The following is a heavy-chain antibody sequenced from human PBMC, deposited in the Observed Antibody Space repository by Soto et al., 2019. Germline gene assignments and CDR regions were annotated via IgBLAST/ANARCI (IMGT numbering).Heavy chain of an antibody. CDR1: GFTFDDYA. CDR3: AKDRIQLWNDYYGMDV. D-gene: IGHD5-18*01. J-gene: IGHJ6*02. V-gene: IGHV3-9*01. Sequence: EVQLVESGGGLVQPGRSLRLSCAASGFTFDDYAMHWVRQAPGKGLEWVSGISWNSGSIGYADSVKGRFTISRDNAKNSLYLQMNSLRAEDTALYYCAKDRIQLWNDYYGMDVWGQGTTVTVSS. CDR2: ISWNSGSI.